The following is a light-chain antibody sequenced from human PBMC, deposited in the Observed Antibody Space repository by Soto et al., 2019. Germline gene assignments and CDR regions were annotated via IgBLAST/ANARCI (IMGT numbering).Light chain of an antibody. CDR2: GSS. CDR1: SSNIGAGYD. J-gene: IGLJ3*02. Sequence: QSVLTQPPSVSGAPGQRVTISCTGSSSNIGAGYDEHWYQQLPGRAPRLLIYGSSSRPSGVPDRISGSKSDTSASLAITGLQAEDEADYYCQSYDNNLSGGVFGGGTKLTVL. CDR3: QSYDNNLSGGV. V-gene: IGLV1-40*01.